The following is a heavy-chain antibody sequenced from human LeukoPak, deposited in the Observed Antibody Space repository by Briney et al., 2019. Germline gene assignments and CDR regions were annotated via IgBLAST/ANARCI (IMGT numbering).Heavy chain of an antibody. Sequence: GASVKVSCKASGYTFTGYYMHWRRQAPGQGLGWMGRINPNSGGTNYAQKFQGRVTMTRDTSISTAYMELSRLRSDDTAVYYCARTTVAAAVDYWGQGTLVTVSS. V-gene: IGHV1-2*06. CDR1: GYTFTGYY. D-gene: IGHD6-13*01. CDR3: ARTTVAAAVDY. CDR2: INPNSGGT. J-gene: IGHJ4*02.